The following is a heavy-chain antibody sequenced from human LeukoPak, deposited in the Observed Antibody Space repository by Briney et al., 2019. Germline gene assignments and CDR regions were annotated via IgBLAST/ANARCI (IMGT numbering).Heavy chain of an antibody. J-gene: IGHJ2*01. CDR1: GGSISSYY. CDR3: ARGLGVPPGGRYFDL. D-gene: IGHD3-16*01. V-gene: IGHV4-4*09. CDR2: IHTSGNT. Sequence: SETLSLTCTVSGGSISSYYWSWIRQPPGKGLEWIGYIHTSGNTNYNPSLKSRVTMSVDTSKNQFSLKLSSVTAADTAVYYCARGLGVPPGGRYFDLWGRGTLVTVSS.